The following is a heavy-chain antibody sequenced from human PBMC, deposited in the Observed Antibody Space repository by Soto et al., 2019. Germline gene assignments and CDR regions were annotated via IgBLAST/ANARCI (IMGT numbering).Heavy chain of an antibody. CDR1: SGSISSYY. D-gene: IGHD3-3*01. Sequence: SETLSLTCTVSSGSISSYYWSWIRQSPGKGLEWIGYMYYSGSTNYNPSLKSRVTISIDTSRNQFSLKLSSVTAADTAVYYCARGTFGVVKDWGQGTLVTVSS. V-gene: IGHV4-59*01. J-gene: IGHJ4*02. CDR3: ARGTFGVVKD. CDR2: MYYSGST.